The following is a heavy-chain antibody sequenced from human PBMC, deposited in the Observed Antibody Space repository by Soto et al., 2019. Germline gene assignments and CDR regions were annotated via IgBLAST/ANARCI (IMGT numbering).Heavy chain of an antibody. CDR1: GFTVSSNY. Sequence: GGSLRLSCAASGFTVSSNYMSWVRQAPGKGLEWVSVIYSGGSTYYADSVKGRFTISRDNSKNTLYLQMNSLRAEDTAVYYCARDALYGDVDYWGQGTLVTVSS. V-gene: IGHV3-53*01. D-gene: IGHD4-17*01. J-gene: IGHJ4*02. CDR2: IYSGGST. CDR3: ARDALYGDVDY.